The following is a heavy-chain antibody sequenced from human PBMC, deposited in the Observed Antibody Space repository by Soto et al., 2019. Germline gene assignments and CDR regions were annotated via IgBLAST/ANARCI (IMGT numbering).Heavy chain of an antibody. J-gene: IGHJ2*01. CDR1: GYTLTELS. CDR2: FEPGHGVT. V-gene: IGHV1-24*01. D-gene: IGHD1-26*01. Sequence: ASVKVSCKVSGYTLTELSMHWVRQAPGKGLEWMGSFEPGHGVTMYAQEFQGRVTMTADTSADTAYMDLSSLRSEDTAVYYCATGFRWELPRRYFDLWGRGALVTVSS. CDR3: ATGFRWELPRRYFDL.